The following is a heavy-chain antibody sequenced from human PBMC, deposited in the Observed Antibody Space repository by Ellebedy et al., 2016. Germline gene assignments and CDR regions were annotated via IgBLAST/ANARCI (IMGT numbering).Heavy chain of an antibody. CDR1: GLNFNTFF. Sequence: GGSLRLXXTASGLNFNTFFMTWVRQAPGKGLEWVSTISPGSDITRLADSVKGRFTISRDNSRNMLYLYMNSLRAEDTAKYYCRHGHYSGYWGQGTPVTVSS. J-gene: IGHJ4*02. V-gene: IGHV3-23*01. CDR3: RHGHYSGY. CDR2: ISPGSDIT.